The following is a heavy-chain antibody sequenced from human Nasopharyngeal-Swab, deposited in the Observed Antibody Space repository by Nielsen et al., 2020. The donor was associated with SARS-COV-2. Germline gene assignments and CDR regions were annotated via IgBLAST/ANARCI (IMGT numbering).Heavy chain of an antibody. CDR1: GFTFSSYA. CDR2: ISHDGSKK. J-gene: IGHJ4*02. D-gene: IGHD6-13*01. Sequence: GGSLRLSCAASGFTFSSYAMHWVRQAPGKGLEWVAVISHDGSKKYYGDSVEGRFIISRDNSKNTLYVQMNSLRAEDTAVYYCARDGSSWYEGYYCDNWGQGTLVTVSS. CDR3: ARDGSSWYEGYYCDN. V-gene: IGHV3-30*04.